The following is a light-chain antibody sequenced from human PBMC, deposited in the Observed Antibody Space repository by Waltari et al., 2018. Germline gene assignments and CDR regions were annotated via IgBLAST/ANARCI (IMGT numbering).Light chain of an antibody. CDR1: QSIRNH. CDR3: QQTYRIPPT. Sequence: DIQMTQSPSALSVSVGDRVIITCRASQSIRNHLNWYRQEPGKAPNLLIYGATGLQSGVPSRFSGSGSGTDFTLTISSLQREDVATYYCQQTYRIPPTFGGGTKVDMK. CDR2: GAT. V-gene: IGKV1-39*01. J-gene: IGKJ4*01.